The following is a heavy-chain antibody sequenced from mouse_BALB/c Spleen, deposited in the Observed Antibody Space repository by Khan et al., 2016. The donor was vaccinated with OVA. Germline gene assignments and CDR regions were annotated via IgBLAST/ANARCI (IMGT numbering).Heavy chain of an antibody. V-gene: IGHV1-77*01. D-gene: IGHD1-1*01. J-gene: IGHJ2*01. Sequence: QVQLQQSGPVLVKPGASVKMSCKASGYTFTDYIINWVRQRTGQGLEWIGQIYPGSGSTYYNEKFKGKATLTADKSSNTAYMQLRSLTSEDSAVXFRASSRYGSFGYWGQGTTLTVSS. CDR3: ASSRYGSFGY. CDR2: IYPGSGST. CDR1: GYTFTDYI.